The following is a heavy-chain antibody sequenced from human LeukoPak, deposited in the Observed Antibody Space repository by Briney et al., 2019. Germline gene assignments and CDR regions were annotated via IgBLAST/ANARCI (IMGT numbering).Heavy chain of an antibody. V-gene: IGHV4-4*07. D-gene: IGHD1-26*01. CDR2: IYSSGIT. CDR1: GGSIGSYY. CDR3: ARVRSGSYYFDY. Sequence: SETLSLTCSVSGGSIGSYYWSWIRQPAGKGLEWIGRIYSSGITNYNPSLKSRVTMSVDTSKNQFSLKLNSVTAADTAFYYCARVRSGSYYFDYWGQETLVTVSS. J-gene: IGHJ4*02.